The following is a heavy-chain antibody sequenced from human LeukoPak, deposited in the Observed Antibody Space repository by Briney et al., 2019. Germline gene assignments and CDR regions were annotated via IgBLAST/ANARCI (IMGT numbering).Heavy chain of an antibody. V-gene: IGHV3-7*01. J-gene: IGHJ6*02. D-gene: IGHD3-16*01. CDR1: GFTFSSYW. Sequence: GGSLRLSCAASGFTFSSYWMSWVRQAPGKGLEWVANIKQDGSEKYYVDSVKGRFTISRDNAKSSLYLQMNSLRAEDTAVYYCAREEDMITFGGVRPYGMDVWGQGTTVTVSS. CDR2: IKQDGSEK. CDR3: AREEDMITFGGVRPYGMDV.